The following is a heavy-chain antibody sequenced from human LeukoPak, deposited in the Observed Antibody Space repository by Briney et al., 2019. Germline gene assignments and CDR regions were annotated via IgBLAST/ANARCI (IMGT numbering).Heavy chain of an antibody. CDR2: MNPNSGNT. V-gene: IGHV1-8*03. CDR1: GYTFTSYD. CDR3: ARARRYCSSTSCSYYMDV. Sequence: ASVKVSCKASGYTFTSYDINWVRHPTGQGLEWMGWMNPNSGNTGYEQKFQGRVTITRNTSIGTAYMELGSLTSEDTAVYYCARARRYCSSTSCSYYMDVWGKGTTVTVSS. J-gene: IGHJ6*03. D-gene: IGHD2-2*01.